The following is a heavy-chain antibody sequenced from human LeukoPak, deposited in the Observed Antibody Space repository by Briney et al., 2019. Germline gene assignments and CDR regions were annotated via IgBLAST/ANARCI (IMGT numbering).Heavy chain of an antibody. V-gene: IGHV3-53*01. CDR2: IYSGGST. D-gene: IGHD3-22*01. CDR1: GFTVSSNY. Sequence: PGGSLRLSCAASGFTVSSNYMSWVRQAPGKGLEWVSVIYSGGSTYYADSVKGRFTISRDNSKNTLYLQMNSLRAEDTAVYYCARDYYDSSGLGYWGQGTLVTVSS. J-gene: IGHJ4*02. CDR3: ARDYYDSSGLGY.